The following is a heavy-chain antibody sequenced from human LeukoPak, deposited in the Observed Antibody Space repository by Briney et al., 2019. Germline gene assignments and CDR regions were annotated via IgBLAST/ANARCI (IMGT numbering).Heavy chain of an antibody. CDR2: ISYDGSNK. Sequence: GRSLRLSCAASGFTFSSYGMHWVRQAPGKGLEWVAVISYDGSNKYYVDSVKGRFTISRDNAKNSLYLQMNSLRAEDTAVYYCARDQGSFTYYYDSSSGYWGQGTLVTVSS. D-gene: IGHD3-22*01. J-gene: IGHJ4*02. CDR1: GFTFSSYG. V-gene: IGHV3-30*03. CDR3: ARDQGSFTYYYDSSSGY.